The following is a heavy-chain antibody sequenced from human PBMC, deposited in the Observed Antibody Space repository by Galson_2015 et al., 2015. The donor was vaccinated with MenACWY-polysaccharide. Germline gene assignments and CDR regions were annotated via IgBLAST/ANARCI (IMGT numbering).Heavy chain of an antibody. J-gene: IGHJ6*02. Sequence: SLRLSCAASGFSFSSYRMNWVRQAPGKGLEWVSSITGSSRYIYYADSVKGRFTISRDNAKNTLYLQMNSLRAEDTAVYYCARDPRRDSANGCMDVWGQGTTVTVSS. CDR3: ARDPRRDSANGCMDV. D-gene: IGHD2-21*01. CDR2: ITGSSRYI. CDR1: GFSFSSYR. V-gene: IGHV3-21*01.